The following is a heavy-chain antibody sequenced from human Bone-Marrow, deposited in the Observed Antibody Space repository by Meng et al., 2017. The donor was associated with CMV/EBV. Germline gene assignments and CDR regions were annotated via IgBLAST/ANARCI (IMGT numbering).Heavy chain of an antibody. Sequence: GESLKISCAASGFTFSSYAMHWVRQAPGKGLEWVAVISYDGSNKYYADSVKGRFTISRDNSKNTLYLQMNSLRAEDTAVHYCARVTLVGDSSSSLGGFDYWGQGTLVTFSS. CDR3: ARVTLVGDSSSSLGGFDY. CDR1: GFTFSSYA. D-gene: IGHD6-6*01. CDR2: ISYDGSNK. V-gene: IGHV3-30*04. J-gene: IGHJ4*02.